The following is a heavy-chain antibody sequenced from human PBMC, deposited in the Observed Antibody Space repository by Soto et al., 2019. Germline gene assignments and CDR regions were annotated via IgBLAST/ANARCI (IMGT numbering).Heavy chain of an antibody. Sequence: RASVKVSFKASGYTFTTYYMQWMRQAPGQGPEWLAMIDPRSGNTNYAQNIQDRVTVTRDTSTNTVYLELSSLRSEDTALYYCARELPHTNYFDYWGQGTPVTVSS. D-gene: IGHD2-15*01. V-gene: IGHV1-46*01. J-gene: IGHJ4*02. CDR3: ARELPHTNYFDY. CDR2: IDPRSGNT. CDR1: GYTFTTYY.